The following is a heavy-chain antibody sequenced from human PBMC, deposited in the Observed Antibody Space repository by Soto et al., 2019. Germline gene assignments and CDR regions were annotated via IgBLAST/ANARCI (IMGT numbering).Heavy chain of an antibody. V-gene: IGHV3-23*01. Sequence: LXLSWAASGFSFVNYSMNWVRQAPGKGLECVSGLSGSGTSTYYADSVKGRFTISRDNSRDTLFLQMNSLTADDTAVYYCAKATTNGGWFNPFDSWGQGALVTVS. D-gene: IGHD6-19*01. CDR2: LSGSGTST. J-gene: IGHJ4*02. CDR1: GFSFVNYS. CDR3: AKATTNGGWFNPFDS.